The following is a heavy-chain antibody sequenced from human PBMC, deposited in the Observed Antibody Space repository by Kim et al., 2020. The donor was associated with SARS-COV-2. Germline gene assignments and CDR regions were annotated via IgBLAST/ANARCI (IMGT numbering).Heavy chain of an antibody. CDR1: GGTFSSYA. CDR3: ARAGDYDYVWGSYRYTEYFQH. J-gene: IGHJ1*01. CDR2: IIPIFGTA. D-gene: IGHD3-16*02. V-gene: IGHV1-69*13. Sequence: SVKVSCKASGGTFSSYAISWVRQAPGQGLEWMGGIIPIFGTANYAQKFQGRVTITADESTSTAYMELSSLRSEDTAVYYCARAGDYDYVWGSYRYTEYFQHWGQGTLVTVSS.